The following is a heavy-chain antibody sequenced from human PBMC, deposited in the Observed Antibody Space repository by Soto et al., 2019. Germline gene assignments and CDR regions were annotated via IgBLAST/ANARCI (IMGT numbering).Heavy chain of an antibody. D-gene: IGHD6-6*01. V-gene: IGHV3-9*01. J-gene: IGHJ3*02. CDR3: AKSSNLKQLVPSLDAFDI. CDR1: GFTFDDYA. CDR2: ISWNSGSI. Sequence: GGSLRLSCAASGFTFDDYAMHWVRQAPGKGLEWVSGISWNSGSIGYADSVKGRFTISRDNAKNSLYLQMNSLRAEDTALYYCAKSSNLKQLVPSLDAFDIWGQGTMVTVSS.